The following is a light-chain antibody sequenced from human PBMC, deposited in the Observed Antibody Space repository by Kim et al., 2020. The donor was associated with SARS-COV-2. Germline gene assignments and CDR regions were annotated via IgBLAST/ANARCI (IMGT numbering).Light chain of an antibody. CDR3: QQLHTYPLT. CDR1: QGISSY. CDR2: ATS. J-gene: IGKJ4*01. Sequence: ASVGDTVTISCRASQGISSYLAWYQQKPGKAPKLLIYATSTLQSGVPSRFSGSGSGTDFTLTINSLQPEDFATYYCQQLHTYPLTFGGGTQVDSK. V-gene: IGKV1-9*01.